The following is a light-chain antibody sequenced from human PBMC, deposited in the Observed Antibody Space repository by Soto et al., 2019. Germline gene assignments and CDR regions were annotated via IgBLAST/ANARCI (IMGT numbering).Light chain of an antibody. CDR3: SSYSSSYTYV. Sequence: QSVLTQPASVSGSPGQSITISCTGTSSDVGGYNYVSWYQQHPGKVPKLIIYEVTNRPSGVSNRFSGSKSDNTASLTISGLQAEDEADYYCSSYSSSYTYVFGTGTKLTVL. J-gene: IGLJ1*01. V-gene: IGLV2-14*01. CDR2: EVT. CDR1: SSDVGGYNY.